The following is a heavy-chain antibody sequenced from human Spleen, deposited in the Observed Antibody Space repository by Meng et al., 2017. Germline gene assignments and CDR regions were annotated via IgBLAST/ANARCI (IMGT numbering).Heavy chain of an antibody. D-gene: IGHD5-12*01. CDR1: GFTFSNYA. CDR2: ITSSGGST. J-gene: IGHJ5*02. V-gene: IGHV3-23*01. CDR3: ANRPISGRPENNWFDP. Sequence: GESLKISCAASGFTFSNYAMSWVRQAPGKGLEWVSGITSSGGSTYYADFVKGRFTIFRDNSKNTLYLQMNSLRADDTAVYYCANRPISGRPENNWFDPWGQGTLVTVSS.